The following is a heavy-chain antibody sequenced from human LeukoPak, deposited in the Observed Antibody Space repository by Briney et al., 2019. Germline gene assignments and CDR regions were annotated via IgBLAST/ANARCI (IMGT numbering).Heavy chain of an antibody. D-gene: IGHD1-26*01. Sequence: GGSLRLSCAASGFTFSSYAMSWVRQAPGKGLEWVSGISGSGGSTYHADSAKGRFTISRDNSKNTLYLQMNSLRAEDTAVYYCAKGLSGGSGSYLDYWGQGTLVTVSS. CDR3: AKGLSGGSGSYLDY. J-gene: IGHJ4*02. CDR2: ISGSGGST. V-gene: IGHV3-23*01. CDR1: GFTFSSYA.